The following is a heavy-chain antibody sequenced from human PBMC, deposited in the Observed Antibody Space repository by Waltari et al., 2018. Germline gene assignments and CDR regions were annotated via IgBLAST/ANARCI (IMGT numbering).Heavy chain of an antibody. V-gene: IGHV3-53*01. Sequence: EVQLVESGGGLVQPGGSLRLSCAASGFSVTAIYMAWVRQAPGKGLEWVSVIYTTGNTFSAESLKGRFSVSRDSSRNTVYLQMDNLRAEDTGVYYCAREVVVLNRADYFDYWGQGTLVTVSS. CDR2: IYTTGNT. D-gene: IGHD2-2*01. CDR1: GFSVTAIY. J-gene: IGHJ4*02. CDR3: AREVVVLNRADYFDY.